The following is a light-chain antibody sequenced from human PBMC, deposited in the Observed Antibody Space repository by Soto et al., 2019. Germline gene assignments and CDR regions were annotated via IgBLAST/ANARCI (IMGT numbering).Light chain of an antibody. V-gene: IGKV1-8*01. Sequence: IRMTQSPSSLSSSTGDRATLSCRASQGISSYLAWYQQKPGKAPKLLIYAASTLQSGVPSRFSGSGSGTDFTLTISCLQSEDFATYYCQQYYSYPRTFGQGTKVEIK. CDR2: AAS. CDR3: QQYYSYPRT. CDR1: QGISSY. J-gene: IGKJ1*01.